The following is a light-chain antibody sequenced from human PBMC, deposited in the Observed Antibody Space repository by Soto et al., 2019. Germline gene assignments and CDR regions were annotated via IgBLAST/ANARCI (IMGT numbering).Light chain of an antibody. CDR2: EVN. CDR3: TSYGGRDNLI. V-gene: IGLV2-8*01. CDR1: SSDIGAYNY. J-gene: IGLJ2*01. Sequence: SVLTQPPSASGTPGQRVTISCSGTSSDIGAYNYVSWFQQHPGEAPKLIISEVNKRPSGVPNRFSGSKSGNTASLTVSGLQAEDEADYYCTSYGGRDNLIFGGGTKVTVL.